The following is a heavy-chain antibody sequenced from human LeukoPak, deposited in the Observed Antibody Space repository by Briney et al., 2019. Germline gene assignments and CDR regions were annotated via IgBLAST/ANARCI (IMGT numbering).Heavy chain of an antibody. CDR1: GGTFSSYS. Sequence: SVHVSCQASGGTFSSYSISWVRQAPGQGLEWMGGFIPFFGTTNYAQKFQDRITITADKSTSTACMELSSLSSEDTAVYYCARVVGLTGYSSSWYSGYYYYMDVWGKGTTVTVSS. J-gene: IGHJ6*03. CDR2: FIPFFGTT. D-gene: IGHD6-13*01. V-gene: IGHV1-69*06. CDR3: ARVVGLTGYSSSWYSGYYYYMDV.